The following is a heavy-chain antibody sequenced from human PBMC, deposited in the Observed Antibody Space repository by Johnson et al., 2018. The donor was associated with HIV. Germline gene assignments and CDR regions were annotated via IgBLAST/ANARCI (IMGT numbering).Heavy chain of an antibody. D-gene: IGHD2-2*01. J-gene: IGHJ3*02. CDR2: IKPDGREK. V-gene: IGHV3-7*02. CDR3: ARRCSSTSCRGTLFAFDI. Sequence: VQLVESGGALVQPGGSLRLSCAASGFTFTNFWMGWVRQAPWKGLEWVANIKPDGREKFYADSVKGRFTISRDNAKNSLYRQMNSLRAEDTAVYYCARRCSSTSCRGTLFAFDIWGQGTMVTVSS. CDR1: GFTFTNFW.